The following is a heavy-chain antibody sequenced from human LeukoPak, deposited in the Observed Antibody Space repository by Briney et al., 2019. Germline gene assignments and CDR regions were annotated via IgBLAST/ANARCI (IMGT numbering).Heavy chain of an antibody. D-gene: IGHD2-21*02. CDR3: ARVLRLNCGGDCESDAFDI. CDR2: INSDGSST. J-gene: IGHJ3*02. V-gene: IGHV3-74*01. CDR1: GFTFSSYW. Sequence: GGSLRLSCAASGFTFSSYWMHWVRHAPGKGLVWVSRINSDGSSTSYADSVKGRFTISRDNAKNSLYLQMNSLRAEDTAVYYCARVLRLNCGGDCESDAFDIWGQGTMVTVSS.